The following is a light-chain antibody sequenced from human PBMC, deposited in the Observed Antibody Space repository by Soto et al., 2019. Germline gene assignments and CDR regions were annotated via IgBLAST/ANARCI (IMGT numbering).Light chain of an antibody. CDR1: NSDVGAYNY. CDR3: SSFTNSDSYV. Sequence: QSVLTQPASVSGSPGQSITISCTGTNSDVGAYNYVSWYQQHPGKAPELMIYYVTSRPSGVSYRFSGSKSGNTASLTISGLQAEDEADYYCSSFTNSDSYVFGNGTKVTVL. CDR2: YVT. V-gene: IGLV2-14*03. J-gene: IGLJ1*01.